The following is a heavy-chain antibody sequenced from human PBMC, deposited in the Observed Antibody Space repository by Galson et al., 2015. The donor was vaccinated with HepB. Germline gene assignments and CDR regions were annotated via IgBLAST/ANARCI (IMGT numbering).Heavy chain of an antibody. Sequence: TLSLTCTVSGGSISSSSYYWGWIRQPPGKGLEWIGSIYYSGSTYYNPSLKSRVTISVDTSKNQFSLKLSSVTAADTAVYYCARQWLRPGAFDYWGQGTLVTVSS. J-gene: IGHJ4*02. D-gene: IGHD5-12*01. CDR1: GGSISSSSYY. CDR3: ARQWLRPGAFDY. CDR2: IYYSGST. V-gene: IGHV4-39*01.